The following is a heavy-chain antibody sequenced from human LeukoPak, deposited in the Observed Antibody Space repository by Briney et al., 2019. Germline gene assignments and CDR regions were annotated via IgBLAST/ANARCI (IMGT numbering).Heavy chain of an antibody. CDR2: IYPGDSDT. CDR1: GYSFTSYW. J-gene: IGHJ4*02. D-gene: IGHD2-15*01. CDR3: ARWLGYCSGGSCYSTKYYFDY. Sequence: GESLKISCNGSGYSFTSYWIGWWRQMPRKGLEWMGIIYPGDSDTRYSPSFQGQVTISADKSISTAYLQWSSLKASDTAMYYCARWLGYCSGGSCYSTKYYFDYWGQGTLVTVSS. V-gene: IGHV5-51*01.